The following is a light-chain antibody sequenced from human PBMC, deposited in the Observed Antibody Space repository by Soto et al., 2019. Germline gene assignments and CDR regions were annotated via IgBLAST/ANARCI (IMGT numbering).Light chain of an antibody. J-gene: IGKJ4*01. CDR3: QQSYSTPPT. V-gene: IGKV1-39*01. CDR1: QSISSY. CDR2: AAS. Sequence: DIQMTQSPYSLSASVGDRVTITCRASQSISSYLNWYQQKPGKAPKLLSYAASSLQSGVPSRFSGSGSRTDFTLTISSLQPEDFATYYCQQSYSTPPTFGGGTKVEIK.